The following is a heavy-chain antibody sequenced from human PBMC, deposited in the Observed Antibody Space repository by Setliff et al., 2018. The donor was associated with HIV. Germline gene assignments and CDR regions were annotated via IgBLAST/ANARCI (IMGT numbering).Heavy chain of an antibody. D-gene: IGHD3-10*01. CDR2: IYGSGKT. Sequence: PSETLSLTCSVSGRSISSGGSYWSWVRQTPGKGLEWIGYIYGSGKTHCNPSLRSRVSISADTSKNQFSLNLNSVTAADSAVYYCGRGEDYGSGTVYMDVWGKGTTVTVSS. V-gene: IGHV4-31*03. CDR1: GRSISSGGSY. CDR3: GRGEDYGSGTVYMDV. J-gene: IGHJ6*03.